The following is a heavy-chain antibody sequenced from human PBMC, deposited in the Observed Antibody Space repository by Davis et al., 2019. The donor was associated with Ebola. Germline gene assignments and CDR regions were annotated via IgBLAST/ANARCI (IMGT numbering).Heavy chain of an antibody. V-gene: IGHV3-74*01. J-gene: IGHJ4*02. D-gene: IGHD3-3*01. Sequence: GESLKISCAASGFSFSSHWMHWVRQAPGKGLVWVSRINSDGSDTSYADSVKGRFTISRDNAKNTLYLQMNSLRAEDTAVYYCAWSGYRPYWGQGTLVTVSS. CDR2: INSDGSDT. CDR3: AWSGYRPY. CDR1: GFSFSSHW.